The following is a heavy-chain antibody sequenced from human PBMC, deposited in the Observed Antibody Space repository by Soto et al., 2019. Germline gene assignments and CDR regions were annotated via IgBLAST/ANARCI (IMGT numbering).Heavy chain of an antibody. V-gene: IGHV1-58*02. J-gene: IGHJ4*02. CDR1: SX. CDR2: IVVGSGNT. D-gene: IGHD6-19*01. CDR3: AAVGPSSGWYYFDY. Sequence: SXXQXXXXXXGQRLEWIGWIVVGSGNTNYAQKFQERVTITRDMSTSTAYMELSSLRSEDTAVYYCAAVGPSSGWYYFDYWGQGTLVTVSS.